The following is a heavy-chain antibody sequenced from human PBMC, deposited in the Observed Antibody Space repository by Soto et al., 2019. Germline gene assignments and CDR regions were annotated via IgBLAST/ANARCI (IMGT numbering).Heavy chain of an antibody. CDR3: ARDRLAAAGGGRRWFDP. CDR2: IYSSGST. CDR1: GGSISSNIYY. Sequence: SETLSLTCTVSGGSISSNIYYWGWIRQPPGKGLEWIGYIYSSGSTNYNPSLKSRVTISVDTSKNQFSLKLSSVTAADTAVYYCARDRLAAAGGGRRWFDPWGQGTLVTVSS. V-gene: IGHV4-61*01. D-gene: IGHD6-13*01. J-gene: IGHJ5*02.